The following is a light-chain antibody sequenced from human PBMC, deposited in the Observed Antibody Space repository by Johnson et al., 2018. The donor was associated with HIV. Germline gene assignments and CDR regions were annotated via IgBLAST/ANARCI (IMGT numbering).Light chain of an antibody. Sequence: QSVLTQPPSVSAAPGQKVTISCSGSSSNIGNNYVSWYQQLPGTAPKLLIYDNNKRPSGIPDRFSGSKSGTSATLGITGLQTGDEADYYCGTLDSSLRAGVFGTGAKVTVL. V-gene: IGLV1-51*01. J-gene: IGLJ1*01. CDR2: DNN. CDR3: GTLDSSLRAGV. CDR1: SSNIGNNY.